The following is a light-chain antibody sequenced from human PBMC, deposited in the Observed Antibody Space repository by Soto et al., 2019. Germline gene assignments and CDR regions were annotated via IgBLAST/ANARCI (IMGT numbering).Light chain of an antibody. CDR1: NSDVSGFNY. CDR2: DVS. CDR3: CSYAGSYV. V-gene: IGLV2-11*01. J-gene: IGLJ1*01. Sequence: LTQPRSVSGSPGQSVTISCTGTNSDVSGFNYVSWYQQHPGKAPKLVIYDVSKRPSGVPDRFSGSKSGNTASLTISGLQAEDEADYYCCSYAGSYVFASGTKVTVL.